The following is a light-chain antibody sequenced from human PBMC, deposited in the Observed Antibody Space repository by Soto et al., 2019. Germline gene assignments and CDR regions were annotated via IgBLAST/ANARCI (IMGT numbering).Light chain of an antibody. CDR3: QQYNDWPLT. J-gene: IGKJ4*01. CDR2: GAS. Sequence: EIVLTQSPGTLSLSPGERATLSCRASQSVSRSYLAWYQQKPGQAPRLLIYGASSRATGIPDRFSGSGAGTDFTLTISRLEPEDFAVYYCQQYNDWPLTFGGGTKVEIK. V-gene: IGKV3-20*01. CDR1: QSVSRSY.